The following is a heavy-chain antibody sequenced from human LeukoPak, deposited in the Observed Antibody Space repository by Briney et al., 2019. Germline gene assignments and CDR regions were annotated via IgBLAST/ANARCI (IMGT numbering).Heavy chain of an antibody. Sequence: ASVKVSCKASGGTFSSYAMSWVRQAPGKGLEWVSAISGSGGSTYYADSVKGRFTISRDNSKNTLYLQMNSLRAEDTAVYYCAKGYYTVTEEWGQGTLVTVSS. CDR3: AKGYYTVTEE. J-gene: IGHJ4*02. CDR2: ISGSGGST. CDR1: GGTFSSYA. D-gene: IGHD4-17*01. V-gene: IGHV3-23*01.